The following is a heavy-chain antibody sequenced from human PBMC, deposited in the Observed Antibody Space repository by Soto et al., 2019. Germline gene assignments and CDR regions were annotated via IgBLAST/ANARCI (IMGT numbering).Heavy chain of an antibody. CDR2: IYSGGST. D-gene: IGHD3-10*01. CDR1: GFTVSSNY. V-gene: IGHV3-66*01. Sequence: GGSLRLSCAASGFTVSSNYMSWVRQAPGKGLEWVSVIYSGGSTYYADSVKGRFTISRDNSKNTLYLQMNSLRAEDTAVYYCARVRVATMVRGAMYYFDYWGQGTLVTVSS. J-gene: IGHJ4*02. CDR3: ARVRVATMVRGAMYYFDY.